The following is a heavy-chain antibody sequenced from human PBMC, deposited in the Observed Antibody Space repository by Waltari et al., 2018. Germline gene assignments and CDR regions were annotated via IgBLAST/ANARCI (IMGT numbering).Heavy chain of an antibody. Sequence: QVQLVQSGAEVKKPGASVKVSCKASGYTFTSYYMHWVRQAPGQGLEWMGIINPRGGSTSYAQKLQRRGTMTRDTSTSTVDMELSSLRSEDTAVYYCARGGLRVGAARDYYGMDVWGQGTTVTVSS. D-gene: IGHD6-6*01. CDR1: GYTFTSYY. V-gene: IGHV1-46*04. J-gene: IGHJ6*02. CDR3: ARGGLRVGAARDYYGMDV. CDR2: INPRGGST.